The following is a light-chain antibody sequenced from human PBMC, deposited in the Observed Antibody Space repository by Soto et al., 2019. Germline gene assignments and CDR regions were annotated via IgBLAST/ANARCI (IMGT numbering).Light chain of an antibody. CDR2: GAS. V-gene: IGKV3-15*01. Sequence: EIVLTQSPGTLSLSPGERATLSCRASQSFSNNYLAWYQQKPGQAPRVLIHGASTRATDIPARFSGSGSGTEFTLTISSLQSEDFAVYYCQQYDNWPTFGQGTKVDIK. CDR1: QSFSNN. J-gene: IGKJ1*01. CDR3: QQYDNWPT.